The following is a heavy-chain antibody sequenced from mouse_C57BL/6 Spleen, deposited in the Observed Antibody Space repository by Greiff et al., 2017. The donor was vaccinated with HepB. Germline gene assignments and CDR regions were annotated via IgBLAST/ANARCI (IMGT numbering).Heavy chain of an antibody. CDR2: IDPSDSYT. J-gene: IGHJ3*01. Sequence: VQLQQSGAELVMPGASVKLSCKASGYTFTSYWMHWVKQRPGQGLEWIGEIDPSDSYTNYNQKFKGKSTLTVDKSSSTAYMQLSSLTSEDSAVYDCARIYYDRGLAYWGQGTLVTVSA. CDR1: GYTFTSYW. V-gene: IGHV1-69*01. CDR3: ARIYYDRGLAY. D-gene: IGHD2-4*01.